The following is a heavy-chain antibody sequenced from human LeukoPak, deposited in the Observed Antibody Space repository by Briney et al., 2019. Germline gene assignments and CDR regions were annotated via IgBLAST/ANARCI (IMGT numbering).Heavy chain of an antibody. CDR1: GLTYSRHW. Sequence: PVGALRLSCAASGLTYSRHWKSSVGQAPGKGLERLANRKADGSEKYYVGSVKGRFTISRDNAKYSLYLQMNSLRGEDTAVYYCARGVIVGATTGDDAFDIWGQGTMVTVSS. CDR3: ARGVIVGATTGDDAFDI. CDR2: RKADGSEK. D-gene: IGHD1-26*01. V-gene: IGHV3-7*04. J-gene: IGHJ3*02.